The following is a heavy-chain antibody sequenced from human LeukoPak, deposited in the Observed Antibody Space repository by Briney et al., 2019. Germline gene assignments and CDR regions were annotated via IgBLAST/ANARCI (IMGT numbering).Heavy chain of an antibody. Sequence: GGSLRLSCGASGFTLSRYGKHGVRQAPGKGVEWVAFIRYDGSNKYYADSVKGRFTTSRDNSKNTLYLQINSLTAEDTAVYYCAKDTTPPKAGFDPWGQGTLVTVSS. CDR1: GFTLSRYG. CDR2: IRYDGSNK. V-gene: IGHV3-30*02. D-gene: IGHD1-14*01. J-gene: IGHJ5*02. CDR3: AKDTTPPKAGFDP.